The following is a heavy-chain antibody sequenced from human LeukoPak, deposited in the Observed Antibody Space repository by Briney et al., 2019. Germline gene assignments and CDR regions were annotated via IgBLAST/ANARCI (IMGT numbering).Heavy chain of an antibody. CDR3: ARTMYYYDSSGYPAEYFQH. J-gene: IGHJ1*01. V-gene: IGHV7-4-1*02. CDR2: INTNTGNP. Sequence: ASVKVSCKASGYTFTSYAMNWVRQAPGQGLEWMGWINTNTGNPTYAQGFTGRFVFSLDTSVSTAYLQISSLKAEDTAVYYCARTMYYYDSSGYPAEYFQHWGQGTLVTVSS. D-gene: IGHD3-22*01. CDR1: GYTFTSYA.